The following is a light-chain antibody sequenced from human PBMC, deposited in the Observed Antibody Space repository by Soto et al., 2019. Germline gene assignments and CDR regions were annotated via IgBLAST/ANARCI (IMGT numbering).Light chain of an antibody. CDR2: DVS. CDR1: SRNVGGYNY. Sequence: QSVLTQPASVSGSPGQSIAISCPGTSRNVGGYNYVSWYQQHPGKAPKLMIYDVSNRPSGVSNRFSGSKSGHTASLTISGLQAEDEADYYCSSYTSIGTYVFGSGSMVTVL. V-gene: IGLV2-14*01. J-gene: IGLJ1*01. CDR3: SSYTSIGTYV.